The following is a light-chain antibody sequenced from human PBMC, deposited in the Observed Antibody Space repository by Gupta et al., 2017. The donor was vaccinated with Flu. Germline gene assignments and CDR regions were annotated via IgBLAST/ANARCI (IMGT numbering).Light chain of an antibody. CDR2: VISDGSH. Sequence: LVLPPSPSASASLGASVQLPCTLSSGPSIYAIAWHQQQPEKGPRSLMMVISDGSHSKGDGIPDCVSGSGSAATTTPTISSLQAEADDYYYSQTWSTGILVFGGGTKLTVL. CDR1: SGPSIYA. CDR3: QTWSTGILV. V-gene: IGLV4-69*01. J-gene: IGLJ3*02.